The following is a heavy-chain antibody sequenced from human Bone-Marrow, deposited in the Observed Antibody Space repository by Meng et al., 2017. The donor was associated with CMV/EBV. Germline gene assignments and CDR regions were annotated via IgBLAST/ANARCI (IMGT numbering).Heavy chain of an antibody. CDR3: ARVGQQWLVRGDWFDP. V-gene: IGHV3-30*19. CDR2: ISYDGSNK. Sequence: GESLKISCAASGFTFSSYGMHWVRQAPGKGLEWVAVISYDGSNKYYADSVKGRFTISRDNSKNTLYLQMNSLRAEDTAVYYCARVGQQWLVRGDWFDPWGQGTLVTVSS. J-gene: IGHJ5*02. CDR1: GFTFSSYG. D-gene: IGHD6-19*01.